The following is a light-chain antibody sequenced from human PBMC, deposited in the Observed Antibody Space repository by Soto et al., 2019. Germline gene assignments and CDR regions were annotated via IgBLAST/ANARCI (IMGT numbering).Light chain of an antibody. CDR1: FGFNSNS. CDR2: GAS. CDR3: QQYGSSSST. J-gene: IGKJ4*01. Sequence: EIGVTQVPGTPVFSPGEKTTPPLRAGFGFNSNSGAWYQQKPGQAPRPLIYGASSRATGIPERFSGSGSGTDFTLTISRLEPEDFAVYYCQQYGSSSSTFGGGTKVGIK. V-gene: IGKV3-20*01.